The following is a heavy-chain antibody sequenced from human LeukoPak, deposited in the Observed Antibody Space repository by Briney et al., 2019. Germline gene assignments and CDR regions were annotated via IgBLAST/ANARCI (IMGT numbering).Heavy chain of an antibody. D-gene: IGHD6-19*01. J-gene: IGHJ1*01. Sequence: PWGSLRLSCAASGFTFSSYGMHWVRQAPGKGLEWVAVIWYDGSNEYYADSVKGRFTISRDNSKNTLYLQMNSLRAEDTAVYYCARDHPAVGGSTGYFQHWGQGTMVTVSS. CDR3: ARDHPAVGGSTGYFQH. CDR1: GFTFSSYG. V-gene: IGHV3-33*01. CDR2: IWYDGSNE.